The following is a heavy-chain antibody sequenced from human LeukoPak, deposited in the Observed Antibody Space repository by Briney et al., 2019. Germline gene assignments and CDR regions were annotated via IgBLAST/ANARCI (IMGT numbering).Heavy chain of an antibody. CDR3: ARALGSSLDY. D-gene: IGHD6-13*01. Sequence: AGGSLRLSCAASGFTFSSYSMNWVRQAPGKGLEWVSSISSSSSYIYYADSVKGRFTISRDNANNSLYLQMNSLRAEDTAVYYCARALGSSLDYWGQGTLVTVSS. CDR1: GFTFSSYS. CDR2: ISSSSSYI. J-gene: IGHJ4*02. V-gene: IGHV3-21*01.